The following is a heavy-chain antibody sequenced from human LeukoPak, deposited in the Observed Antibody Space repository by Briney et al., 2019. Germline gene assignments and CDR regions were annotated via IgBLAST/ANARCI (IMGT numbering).Heavy chain of an antibody. J-gene: IGHJ4*02. D-gene: IGHD5/OR15-5a*01. CDR3: ARVLQIYASGDY. V-gene: IGHV1-69*01. Sequence: SVKVSCKASGGTFSSYAISWVRQAPGQGLEWMGGIIPIFGTANYAQKFQGRVTITADESTSTAYMELSSLRSDDTAVYYCARVLQIYASGDYWGQGTLVTVSS. CDR2: IIPIFGTA. CDR1: GGTFSSYA.